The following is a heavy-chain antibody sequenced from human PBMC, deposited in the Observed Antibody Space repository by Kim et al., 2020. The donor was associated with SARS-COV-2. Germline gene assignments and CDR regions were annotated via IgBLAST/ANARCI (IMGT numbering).Heavy chain of an antibody. J-gene: IGHJ4*02. Sequence: VKGRFTISRDNSKNTLYLQMNSLRAEDTAVYYCAKAPYYDILTGLYYFDYWGQGTLVTVSS. V-gene: IGHV3-23*01. CDR3: AKAPYYDILTGLYYFDY. D-gene: IGHD3-9*01.